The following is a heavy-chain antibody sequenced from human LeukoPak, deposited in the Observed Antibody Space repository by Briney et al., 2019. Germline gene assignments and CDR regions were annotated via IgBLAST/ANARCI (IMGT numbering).Heavy chain of an antibody. CDR2: FDPEDGET. J-gene: IGHJ3*02. CDR1: GYTLTELS. V-gene: IGHV1-24*01. D-gene: IGHD3-10*01. Sequence: ASVKVSCTVSGYTLTELSMHWVRQAPGKGLEWMGGFDPEDGETIYAQKFQGRVTMTEDTSTDTAYMELSSLRSEDTAVYYCATGDYYGSGSFGAFDIWGQGTMVTVSS. CDR3: ATGDYYGSGSFGAFDI.